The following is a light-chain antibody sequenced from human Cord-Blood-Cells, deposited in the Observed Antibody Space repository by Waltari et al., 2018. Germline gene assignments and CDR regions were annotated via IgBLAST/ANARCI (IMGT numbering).Light chain of an antibody. CDR1: SSDVGGYNY. Sequence: QSALTQPASASGSPGQSITISCTGTSSDVGGYNYVSWYQHPPGKAPKLRIYDVSNRPSGVSNRFSGSKSGNTASLTISELQAEDEADYYCGSYTSSSTWVFGGGTKLTVL. J-gene: IGLJ3*02. V-gene: IGLV2-14*03. CDR3: GSYTSSSTWV. CDR2: DVS.